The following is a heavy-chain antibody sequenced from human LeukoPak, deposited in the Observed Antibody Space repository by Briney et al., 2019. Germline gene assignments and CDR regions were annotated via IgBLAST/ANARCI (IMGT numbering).Heavy chain of an antibody. Sequence: SETLSLTCTVSGGSISSGYYYWAWIRQPPGKGLEWIVSIYYSGITYYNPSFKSPVTISIDTAKNQFSLKLSSVTAADTAVYYCARARNYYDSSGYPHPALDYWGQGTLVTVSS. J-gene: IGHJ4*02. V-gene: IGHV4-39*07. CDR2: IYYSGIT. CDR3: ARARNYYDSSGYPHPALDY. D-gene: IGHD3-22*01. CDR1: GGSISSGYYY.